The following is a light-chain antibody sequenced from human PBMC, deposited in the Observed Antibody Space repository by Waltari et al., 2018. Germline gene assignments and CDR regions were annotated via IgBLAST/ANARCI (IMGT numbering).Light chain of an antibody. Sequence: QSVLTQPPSASGTPGQRVTISCSGSSSNIGSNYVYWYQQLPGTAPKLLIYRNNQRPSGVPDRFSGSKSGTSASLAISGLRSEDEADYYCAAWDDSLSGLVVVGGGTKLTVL. V-gene: IGLV1-47*01. CDR3: AAWDDSLSGLVV. CDR2: RNN. CDR1: SSNIGSNY. J-gene: IGLJ2*01.